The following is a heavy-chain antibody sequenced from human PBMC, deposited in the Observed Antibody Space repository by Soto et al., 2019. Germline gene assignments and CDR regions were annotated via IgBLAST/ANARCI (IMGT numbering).Heavy chain of an antibody. CDR1: GFTFTSSA. D-gene: IGHD3-22*01. CDR2: IVVGSGNT. V-gene: IGHV1-58*01. Sequence: ASVKVSCKASGFTFTSSAVQWVRQARGQRLEWIGWIVVGSGNTNYAQKFQERVTITRDMSTSTAYMELSSLRSEDTAVYYCAADSYYYDGSGSDAFDIWGQGTMVTVSS. CDR3: AADSYYYDGSGSDAFDI. J-gene: IGHJ3*02.